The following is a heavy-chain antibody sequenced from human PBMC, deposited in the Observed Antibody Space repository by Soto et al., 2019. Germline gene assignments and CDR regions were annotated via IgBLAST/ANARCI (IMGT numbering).Heavy chain of an antibody. J-gene: IGHJ5*02. CDR3: ARGGRLESSITFDP. Sequence: ASETLSLTCTVSGGSITPYYWSWIRQPPGKGLEWIGYSYSAGNTNYNPSLKSRVTMSLDTSKNQFSLKLTSVTAADTAVYYCARGGRLESSITFDPWGQGILVTVSS. V-gene: IGHV4-59*01. D-gene: IGHD3-3*01. CDR1: GGSITPYY. CDR2: SYSAGNT.